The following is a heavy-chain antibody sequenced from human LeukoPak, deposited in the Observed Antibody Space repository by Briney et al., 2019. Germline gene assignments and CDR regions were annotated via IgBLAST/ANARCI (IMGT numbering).Heavy chain of an antibody. CDR3: ARLTYDILTGPFDY. CDR1: GGTFSSYA. J-gene: IGHJ4*02. Sequence: SVKVSCKASGGTFSSYAISWVRQAPGQGLEWMGGIIPIFGTANYAQKFQGRVTITADESTSTAYMELSSLRSEDTAVYYCARLTYDILTGPFDYWGQGTLVTVSS. D-gene: IGHD3-9*01. V-gene: IGHV1-69*13. CDR2: IIPIFGTA.